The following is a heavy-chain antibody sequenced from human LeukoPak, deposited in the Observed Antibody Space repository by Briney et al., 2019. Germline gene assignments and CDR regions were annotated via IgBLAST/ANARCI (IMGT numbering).Heavy chain of an antibody. Sequence: PGRSLRLSCAASGFTFSSYGMHWVRQAPGKGLEWVAVISYDGSNKYYADSVKGRFTISRDNSKNTLYLQMNSLRAEDTAVYYCAKDRENSGWYDSHTLSYWGQGTLVTVSS. CDR2: ISYDGSNK. D-gene: IGHD6-19*01. CDR1: GFTFSSYG. V-gene: IGHV3-30*18. CDR3: AKDRENSGWYDSHTLSY. J-gene: IGHJ4*02.